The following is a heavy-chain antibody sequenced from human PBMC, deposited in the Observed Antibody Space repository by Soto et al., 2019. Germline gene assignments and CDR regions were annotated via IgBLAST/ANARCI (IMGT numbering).Heavy chain of an antibody. J-gene: IGHJ4*02. V-gene: IGHV3-66*01. CDR3: ARALRITIFGVVTSYYFDY. CDR2: IYSGGST. D-gene: IGHD3-3*01. Sequence: EVQLVESGGGLVQPGGSLRLSCSASGFTVSSNYMSWVRQAPGKGLEWVSVIYSGGSTYYADSVKGRFTISRDNSKTTLYLQMNSLRAEDTAVYYCARALRITIFGVVTSYYFDYWGQGTLVTVSS. CDR1: GFTVSSNY.